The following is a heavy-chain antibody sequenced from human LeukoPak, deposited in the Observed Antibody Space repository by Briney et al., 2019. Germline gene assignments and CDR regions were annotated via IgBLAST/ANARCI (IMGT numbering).Heavy chain of an antibody. D-gene: IGHD2-8*02. CDR1: GFTFSTYT. J-gene: IGHJ4*02. CDR3: ARETSTGKYPQNVPDY. CDR2: ISSSSSSI. V-gene: IGHV3-21*01. Sequence: GGSLRLSCAASGFTFSTYTMNWVRQAPGKGLEWVSSISSSSSSIYYADSVKGRFSISRDNAKNTLYLQVSSLSVEDTAVYYCARETSTGKYPQNVPDYWGQGTLVTVSS.